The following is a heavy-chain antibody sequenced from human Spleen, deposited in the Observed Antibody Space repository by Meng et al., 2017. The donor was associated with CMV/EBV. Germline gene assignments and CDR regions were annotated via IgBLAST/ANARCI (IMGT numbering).Heavy chain of an antibody. Sequence: GGSLRLSCAASGFIFSSYGMHWVRQAPGKGLEWVAFIHYDGSNQFYADSVKGRVTISRDNAKNTLYLHMNSLGAEDMAVYYCVRCAYAGAYFDYWAQGTLVTVSS. J-gene: IGHJ4*02. CDR1: GFIFSSYG. V-gene: IGHV3-30*02. CDR2: IHYDGSNQ. CDR3: VRCAYAGAYFDY. D-gene: IGHD3-16*01.